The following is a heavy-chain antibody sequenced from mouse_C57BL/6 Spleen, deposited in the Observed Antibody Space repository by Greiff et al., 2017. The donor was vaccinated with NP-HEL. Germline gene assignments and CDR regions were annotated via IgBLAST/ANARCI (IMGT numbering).Heavy chain of an antibody. Sequence: VQLQQPGAELVKPGASVKLSCKASGYTFTSYWMQWVKQRPGQGLEWIGEIDPSDSYTNYNQKFKGKATLTVDTSSSTAYMQLSSLTSEDSAVYYCANLAWFAYWGQGTLVTVSA. V-gene: IGHV1-50*01. CDR2: IDPSDSYT. CDR3: ANLAWFAY. CDR1: GYTFTSYW. J-gene: IGHJ3*01.